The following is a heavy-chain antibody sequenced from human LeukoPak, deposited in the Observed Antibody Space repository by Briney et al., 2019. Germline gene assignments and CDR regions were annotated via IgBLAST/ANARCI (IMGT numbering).Heavy chain of an antibody. Sequence: GGALRLSCAASGFTFRXHXMXXVRXXPGKXLEWVGRIRNKVNCHTTESSASVKGTLTISRDDSTNSVYLQMNSMKTEDTAVYYCVAMLRGVGYWGQGTLVTVSS. V-gene: IGHV3-72*01. CDR2: IRNKVNCHTT. CDR1: GFTFRXHX. CDR3: VAMLRGVGY. J-gene: IGHJ4*02. D-gene: IGHD3-10*01.